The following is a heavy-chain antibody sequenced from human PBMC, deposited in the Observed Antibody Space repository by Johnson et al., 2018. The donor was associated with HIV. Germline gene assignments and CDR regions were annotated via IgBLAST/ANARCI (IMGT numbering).Heavy chain of an antibody. CDR3: AKDPGDCSSTSCYAFDI. Sequence: EQLVESGGGLIQPGGSLRLSCAASGFTVSSNYISWVRQAPGKGLEWVSAISGSGGSTYYADSVKSRFTISRDNSKNTLYLQMNSLRADDTAVYYCAKDPGDCSSTSCYAFDIWGQGTMVTVSS. CDR2: ISGSGGST. D-gene: IGHD2-2*01. V-gene: IGHV3-23*04. J-gene: IGHJ3*02. CDR1: GFTVSSNY.